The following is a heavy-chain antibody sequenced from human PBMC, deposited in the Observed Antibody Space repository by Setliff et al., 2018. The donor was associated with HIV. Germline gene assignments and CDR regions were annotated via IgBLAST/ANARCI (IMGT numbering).Heavy chain of an antibody. J-gene: IGHJ4*02. CDR2: ISAYNGNT. D-gene: IGHD3-22*01. CDR3: ARASQNSYYDSSGYADY. Sequence: ASVKVSCKASGYTFTSYGISWVRQAPGQGFEWMGWISAYNGNTNYAQKLQGRVTMTTDTSTSTAYMELRSLRSDDTAVYYCARASQNSYYDSSGYADYWGQGTLVTVSS. CDR1: GYTFTSYG. V-gene: IGHV1-18*01.